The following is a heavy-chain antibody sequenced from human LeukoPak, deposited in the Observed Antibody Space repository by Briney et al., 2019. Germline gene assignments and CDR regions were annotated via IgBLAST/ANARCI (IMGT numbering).Heavy chain of an antibody. CDR3: AILGYSSSVFDC. CDR1: GFTFSNYA. Sequence: GGSLRLSCAASGFTFSNYAIHWVRQAPGKGLEWAALISKDGTNKYYPDSVKGRFTISRDNSKNTPYLQMNSLRAEDTAVYYCAILGYSSSVFDCWGQGTLVTVSS. V-gene: IGHV3-30-3*01. D-gene: IGHD6-13*01. CDR2: ISKDGTNK. J-gene: IGHJ4*02.